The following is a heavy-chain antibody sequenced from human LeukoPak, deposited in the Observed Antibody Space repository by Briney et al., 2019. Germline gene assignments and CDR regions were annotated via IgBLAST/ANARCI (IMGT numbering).Heavy chain of an antibody. D-gene: IGHD4/OR15-4a*01. CDR2: IIPIFGTA. Sequence: SVKVSCKASGGTFSSYAISWVRQAPGQGLEWMGRIIPIFGTANYAQKFQGRVTITTDESTSTAYMELSSLRSEDTAVYYCARDSTFMVVMVAPFDYWGQGTLVTVSS. J-gene: IGHJ4*02. CDR1: GGTFSSYA. CDR3: ARDSTFMVVMVAPFDY. V-gene: IGHV1-69*05.